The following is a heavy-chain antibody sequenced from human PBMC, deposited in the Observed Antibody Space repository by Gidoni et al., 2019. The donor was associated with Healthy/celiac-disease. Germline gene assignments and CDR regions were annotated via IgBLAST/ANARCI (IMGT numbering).Heavy chain of an antibody. CDR3: ARGADSSSSDAFDI. CDR1: GFTFGRYG. D-gene: IGHD6-6*01. V-gene: IGHV3-33*01. J-gene: IGHJ3*02. Sequence: QVQLVESGGGVVQPGRSLRLSCSASGFTFGRYGMHWVRQAPGKGLVWVAVIWYDGSNKYYADSVKGRFTISRDNSKNTLYLQMNSLRAEDTAVYYCARGADSSSSDAFDIWGQGTMVTVSS. CDR2: IWYDGSNK.